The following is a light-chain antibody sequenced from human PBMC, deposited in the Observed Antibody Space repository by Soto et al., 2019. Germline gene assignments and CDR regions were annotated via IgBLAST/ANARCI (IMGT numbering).Light chain of an antibody. CDR3: QRYNNWPLT. CDR1: QGMGDT. J-gene: IGKJ4*01. CDR2: DTS. Sequence: EVVLTQSPATLSVSPGEGVTLSCRASQGMGDTLAWYQHKPGQTPRLLIYDTSARATGVPARFSGSRSGPEFTLTITSLQSEDFAIYYCQRYNNWPLTFGGGTKVESK. V-gene: IGKV3-15*01.